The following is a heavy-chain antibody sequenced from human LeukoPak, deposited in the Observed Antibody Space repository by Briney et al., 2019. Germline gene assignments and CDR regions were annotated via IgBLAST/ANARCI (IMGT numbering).Heavy chain of an antibody. CDR2: INWNGGST. V-gene: IGHV3-20*04. J-gene: IGHJ4*02. Sequence: GGSLRLSCAASGFTSDDYGMSWVRQAPGKGLEWVSGINWNGGSTGYADSVKGRFTISRDNAKNSLYLQMNSLRAEDTALYYCARVRDRYHWNDFDYWGQGTLVTVSS. CDR1: GFTSDDYG. CDR3: ARVRDRYHWNDFDY. D-gene: IGHD1-20*01.